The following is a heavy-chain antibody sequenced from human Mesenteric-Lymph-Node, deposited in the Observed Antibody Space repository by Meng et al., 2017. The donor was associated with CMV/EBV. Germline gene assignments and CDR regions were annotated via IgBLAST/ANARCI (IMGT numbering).Heavy chain of an antibody. CDR2: ISSSSSYI. CDR1: GFTFSSYS. V-gene: IGHV3-21*04. Sequence: ASGFTFSSYSMNWVRQAPGKGLEWVSSISSSSSYIYYADSVKGRFTISRDNAKNSLYLQMNSLRAEDTAVYYCARTYYDILTGYEDDWGQGTLVTVSS. CDR3: ARTYYDILTGYEDD. D-gene: IGHD3-9*01. J-gene: IGHJ4*02.